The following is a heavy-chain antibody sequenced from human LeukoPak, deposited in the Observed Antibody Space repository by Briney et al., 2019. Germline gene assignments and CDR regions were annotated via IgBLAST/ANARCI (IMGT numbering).Heavy chain of an antibody. Sequence: SETLSLTCAVYGGSFSGYYWSWTRQPPGKGLEWIGEINHSGSTNYNPSLKSRVTISVDTSKNQFSLKLSSVTAADTAVYYCARVPRGWFDPWGQGTLVTVSS. CDR3: ARVPRGWFDP. D-gene: IGHD3-10*01. J-gene: IGHJ5*02. CDR1: GGSFSGYY. V-gene: IGHV4-34*01. CDR2: INHSGST.